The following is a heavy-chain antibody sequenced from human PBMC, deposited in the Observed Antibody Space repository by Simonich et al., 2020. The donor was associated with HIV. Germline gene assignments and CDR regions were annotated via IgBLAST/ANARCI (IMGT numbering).Heavy chain of an antibody. V-gene: IGHV4-34*02. CDR3: ARGTVTGGDARFDY. D-gene: IGHD4-17*01. Sequence: QVQLQQWGAGLLKPSETLSLTCGVYGGSFSGNYWTWIRQAPGKGLEWIGEINHSATPNYNRSLQRRVTISLDTSKTQFSLKLNSVTAADTAVYYCARGTVTGGDARFDYWGQGTLVTVSS. J-gene: IGHJ4*02. CDR1: GGSFSGNY. CDR2: INHSATP.